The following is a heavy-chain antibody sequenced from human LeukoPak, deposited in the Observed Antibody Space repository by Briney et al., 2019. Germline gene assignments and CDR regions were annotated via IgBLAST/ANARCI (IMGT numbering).Heavy chain of an antibody. J-gene: IGHJ4*02. CDR3: AKDQGVEMATNPGDY. Sequence: PGGSLRLSCAASGFTVSTNYMSWVRQAPGKGLEWVANINQDGSEKYYVDSVKGRFTISRDNAKNSLYLQMNSLRAEETAVYYCAKDQGVEMATNPGDYWGQGTLVTVSS. D-gene: IGHD5-24*01. CDR2: INQDGSEK. CDR1: GFTVSTNY. V-gene: IGHV3-7*01.